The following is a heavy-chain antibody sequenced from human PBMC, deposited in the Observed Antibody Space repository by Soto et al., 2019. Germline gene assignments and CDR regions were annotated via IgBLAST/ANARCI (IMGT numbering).Heavy chain of an antibody. CDR3: ARVNGRDWGPVGDY. CDR1: GFTFSNHG. D-gene: IGHD7-27*01. V-gene: IGHV3-33*01. CDR2: IWNDGSNK. J-gene: IGHJ4*02. Sequence: QVQLVESGGGVVQPGRSLRLSCAASGFTFSNHGMHWVRQAPGKGLEWVAVIWNDGSNKYYADSVKGRFTISRDNTKNALYLEMNSLGAEDTAVYYCARVNGRDWGPVGDYWGQGTLVTVSS.